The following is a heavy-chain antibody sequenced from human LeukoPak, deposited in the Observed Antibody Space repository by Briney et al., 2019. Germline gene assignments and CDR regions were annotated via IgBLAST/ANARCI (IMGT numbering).Heavy chain of an antibody. J-gene: IGHJ4*02. Sequence: SGTVSLTCTVSGGSISSYYWSWIRQPPGKGLEWIGYIYYSGSTNYNPSLKSRVTISVDTSKNQFSLKLSSVTAADTAVYYCARGVEGGGDCYDYWGQGNLGSVSS. V-gene: IGHV4-59*01. CDR2: IYYSGST. D-gene: IGHD2-21*01. CDR3: ARGVEGGGDCYDY. CDR1: GGSISSYY.